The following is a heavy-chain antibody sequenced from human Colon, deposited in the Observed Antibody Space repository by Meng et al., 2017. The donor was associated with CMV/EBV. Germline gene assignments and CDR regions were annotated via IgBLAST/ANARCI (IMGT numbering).Heavy chain of an antibody. Sequence: SETLSLTCSVSGESMTSHYWTWIRQPPGKGLEWMGHVYYSGSATYSPSLRSRISISVDMSKNQFSLKLRSVTAADTAMYFCARGFGHASNNSHDYWGQGTLVTVSS. J-gene: IGHJ4*02. CDR1: GESMTSHY. D-gene: IGHD3-10*01. CDR2: VYYSGSA. CDR3: ARGFGHASNNSHDY. V-gene: IGHV4-59*11.